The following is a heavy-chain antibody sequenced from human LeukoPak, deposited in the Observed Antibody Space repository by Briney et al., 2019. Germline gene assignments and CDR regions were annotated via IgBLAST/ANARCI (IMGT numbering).Heavy chain of an antibody. CDR3: AKEGLWIQLWRALGY. CDR1: GFTFSSYA. Sequence: GGSLRLSCAASGFTFSSYAMSWVRQAPGKGLEWVSAISGSGGSTYYADSVKGRFTISRGNSKNTLYLQMNSLRAEDTAVYYCAKEGLWIQLWRALGYWGQGTLVTVSS. D-gene: IGHD5-18*01. CDR2: ISGSGGST. V-gene: IGHV3-23*01. J-gene: IGHJ4*02.